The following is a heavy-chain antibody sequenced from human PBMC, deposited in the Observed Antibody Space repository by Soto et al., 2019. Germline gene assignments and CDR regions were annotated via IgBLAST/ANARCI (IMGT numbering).Heavy chain of an antibody. CDR3: AKAVVIRPGYYYSGMDV. V-gene: IGHV3-23*01. J-gene: IGHJ6*02. Sequence: GGSLGLSCAASGFRFSSYAMSWVRQAPGKGLEWVSGVSGSGSNTYYADSVKGRFTISRDNSKNTLSLQMNSLRVEDTAVYYCAKAVVIRPGYYYSGMDVWGQGTTVTVSS. D-gene: IGHD3-22*01. CDR2: VSGSGSNT. CDR1: GFRFSSYA.